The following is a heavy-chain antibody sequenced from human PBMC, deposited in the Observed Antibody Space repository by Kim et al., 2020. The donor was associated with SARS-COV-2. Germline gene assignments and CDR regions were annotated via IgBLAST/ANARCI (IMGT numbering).Heavy chain of an antibody. J-gene: IGHJ4*02. CDR1: GGSISGYY. D-gene: IGHD4-4*01. CDR2: IYYTGST. Sequence: SETLSLTCNVSGGSISGYYWSWIRQSPGKGLEWIGYIYYTGSTNYSPTLKSRVTMSEDTSKNHFFLILSSVTAADTAVYFCAGLRGPKAVTLYYFDSGGQGTLVTVSS. V-gene: IGHV4-59*08. CDR3: AGLRGPKAVTLYYFDS.